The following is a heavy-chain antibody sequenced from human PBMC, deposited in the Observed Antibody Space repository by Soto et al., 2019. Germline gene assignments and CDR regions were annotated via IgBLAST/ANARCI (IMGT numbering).Heavy chain of an antibody. D-gene: IGHD3-10*01. CDR3: AKSAREPRYYGSGSWFDY. J-gene: IGHJ4*02. CDR1: GFTFSSYA. V-gene: IGHV3-23*01. Sequence: GGSLRLSCAASGFTFSSYAMSWVRQAPGKGLEWVSAISGSGGSTYYADSVKGRFTISRDNSKNTLYLQMNSLRAEDTAVYYCAKSAREPRYYGSGSWFDYWGQGTLVTVSS. CDR2: ISGSGGST.